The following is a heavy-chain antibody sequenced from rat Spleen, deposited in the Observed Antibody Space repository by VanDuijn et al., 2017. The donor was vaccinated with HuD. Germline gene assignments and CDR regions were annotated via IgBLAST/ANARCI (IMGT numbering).Heavy chain of an antibody. Sequence: QVQLKESGPGLVQPSQTLSLTCTVSGFSLTTNGVSWVRQPPGKGLEWIAAISSGGVTYYNSGLKSRLSISRDTSKNHIFLKMNSLQSEDTATYHCARAPGNGYVMDAWGQGASVTVSS. J-gene: IGHJ4*01. CDR2: ISSGGVT. CDR1: GFSLTTNG. CDR3: ARAPGNGYVMDA. D-gene: IGHD5-1*01. V-gene: IGHV2S12*01.